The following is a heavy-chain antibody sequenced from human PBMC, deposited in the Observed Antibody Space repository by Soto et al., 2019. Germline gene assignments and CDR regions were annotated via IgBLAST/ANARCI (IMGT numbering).Heavy chain of an antibody. V-gene: IGHV3-7*01. CDR2: IRQDGREI. D-gene: IGHD1-1*01. CDR1: DFTFSTYW. J-gene: IGHJ3*01. CDR3: ATDRWTGAFDF. Sequence: PGGSLRLSCVASDFTFSTYWIAWLRQTPGKGLEFVANIRQDGREINYLDSGKGRFTISRDNAEKSLFLQMNSLRAEDTAVYYCATDRWTGAFDFRGQGTVVTVSS.